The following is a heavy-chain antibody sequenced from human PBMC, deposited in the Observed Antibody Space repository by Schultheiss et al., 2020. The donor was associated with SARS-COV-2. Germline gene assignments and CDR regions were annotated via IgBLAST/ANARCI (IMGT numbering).Heavy chain of an antibody. Sequence: ASVKVSCKASGYTFTGYYMHWVRQAPGQGLEWMGWINPNSGNTGYAQKFQGRVTMTRNTSISTAYMELSRLRSEDTAVYYCARDRLGDSSGYYYDYWGQGTLVTVSS. D-gene: IGHD3-22*01. V-gene: IGHV1-8*02. J-gene: IGHJ4*02. CDR3: ARDRLGDSSGYYYDY. CDR1: GYTFTGYY. CDR2: INPNSGNT.